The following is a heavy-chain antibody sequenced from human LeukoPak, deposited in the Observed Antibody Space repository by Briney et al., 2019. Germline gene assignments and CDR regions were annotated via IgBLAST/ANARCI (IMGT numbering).Heavy chain of an antibody. D-gene: IGHD3-9*01. Sequence: GGSLRLSCAASGFTFSSYAMHWVRQAPGKGLEWVAVISYDGSNKYYADSVKGRFTISRDNSKNTLYLQMNSLRAEDTAVYYCASFTYYDILTGYRTSYYYYGMDVWGQGTTVTVSS. V-gene: IGHV3-30-3*01. CDR2: ISYDGSNK. CDR3: ASFTYYDILTGYRTSYYYYGMDV. CDR1: GFTFSSYA. J-gene: IGHJ6*02.